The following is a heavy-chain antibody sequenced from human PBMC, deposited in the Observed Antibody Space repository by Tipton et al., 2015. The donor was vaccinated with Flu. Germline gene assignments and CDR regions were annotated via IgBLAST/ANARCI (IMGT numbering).Heavy chain of an antibody. CDR3: ARAIAAAGSC. D-gene: IGHD6-25*01. V-gene: IGHV3-7*03. J-gene: IGHJ4*02. CDR2: IKQDGSEK. Sequence: SLRLSCVASEFTFSSFWISWVGQAPGKGLGGVANIKQDGSEKKYVDSVKGRFSISRGNAKNSVYLQMNSLRAEDTAVYYCARAIAAAGSCWGQGTLVTVSS. CDR1: EFTFSSFW.